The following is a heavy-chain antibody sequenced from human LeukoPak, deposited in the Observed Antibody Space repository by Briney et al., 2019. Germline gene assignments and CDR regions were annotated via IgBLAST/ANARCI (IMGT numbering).Heavy chain of an antibody. CDR1: GFSFGNYA. J-gene: IGHJ5*02. Sequence: GGSLRLSCVASGFSFGNYAVTWVRQAPGKGLEWVSGMVGSGDTYYADSVKGRFTISRDNSRTTLYLQMNSLRVEDTAIYYCAKDMHYNDGRWEFDPWGQGTLVTVSS. V-gene: IGHV3-23*01. D-gene: IGHD5-24*01. CDR2: MVGSGDT. CDR3: AKDMHYNDGRWEFDP.